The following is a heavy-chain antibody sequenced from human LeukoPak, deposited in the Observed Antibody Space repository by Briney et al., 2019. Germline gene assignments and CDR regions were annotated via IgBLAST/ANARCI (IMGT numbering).Heavy chain of an antibody. CDR1: GYSISSGYY. CDR2: IYHSGST. J-gene: IGHJ4*02. Sequence: PSETLSLTCAVSGYSISSGYYWGWIRQPPGKGLEWIGSIYHSGSTYYNPSLKSRATISVDTSKNQFSLKLSSVTAADTAVYYCARGSPVSDYWGQGTLVTVSS. V-gene: IGHV4-38-2*01. D-gene: IGHD3-10*01. CDR3: ARGSPVSDY.